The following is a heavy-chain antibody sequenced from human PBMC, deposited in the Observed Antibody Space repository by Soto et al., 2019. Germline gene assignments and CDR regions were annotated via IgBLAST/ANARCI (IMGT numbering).Heavy chain of an antibody. CDR1: GGSISRSSYY. J-gene: IGHJ4*02. CDR3: ARRGITMVRGVTYSYYFDY. D-gene: IGHD3-10*01. V-gene: IGHV4-39*01. CDR2: IYYSGST. Sequence: PSETLSLTCTVSGGSISRSSYYWSWIRQPPGKGLEWIGSIYYSGSTYYNPSLKSRVTISVDTSKNQFSLKLSSVTAADTAVYYCARRGITMVRGVTYSYYFDYWGQGTLVTVSS.